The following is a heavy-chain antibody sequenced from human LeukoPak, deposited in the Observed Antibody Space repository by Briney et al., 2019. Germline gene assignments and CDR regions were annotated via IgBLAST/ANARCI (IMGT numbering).Heavy chain of an antibody. D-gene: IGHD2-15*01. CDR2: ISSSSSYI. CDR1: GFTFSSYS. J-gene: IGHJ4*02. Sequence: PGGSLRLSCAAYGFTFSSYSMNWVRQAPGKGLEWVSSISSSSSYIYYADSVKGRFTISRDNAKNSLYLQMNSLRAEDTAVYYCARVMRQGSAIDYWGQGTLVTVSS. V-gene: IGHV3-21*01. CDR3: ARVMRQGSAIDY.